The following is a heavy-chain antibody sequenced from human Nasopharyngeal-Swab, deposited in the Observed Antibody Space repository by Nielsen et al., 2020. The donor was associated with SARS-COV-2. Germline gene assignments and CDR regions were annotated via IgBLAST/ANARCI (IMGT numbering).Heavy chain of an antibody. J-gene: IGHJ6*02. CDR3: ARIDVVVPAAIQEGYYYGMDV. CDR2: IFSNDEK. CDR1: GFSLSNARMG. Sequence: SGPTLVKPTETLTLTCTVSGFSLSNARMGVSWIRQPPGKALEWLAHIFSNDEKSYSTSLKSRLTISKDTSKSQVVLTMTNMGPVDTATYYCARIDVVVPAAIQEGYYYGMDVWGQGTTVTVSS. V-gene: IGHV2-26*01. D-gene: IGHD2-2*01.